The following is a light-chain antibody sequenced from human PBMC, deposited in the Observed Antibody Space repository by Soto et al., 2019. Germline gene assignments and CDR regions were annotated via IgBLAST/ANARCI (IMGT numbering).Light chain of an antibody. J-gene: IGLJ2*01. Sequence: QSALTQPASVSGSPGQSITISCTGTSSDVGAYNYVSWYQQHPGKAPKLMIFEVSDRPSGVSNRFSAPKAGNTASLTISGHQAEDEADYYCSSYTSNNTLVFGGGTKLTVL. CDR3: SSYTSNNTLV. V-gene: IGLV2-14*01. CDR1: SSDVGAYNY. CDR2: EVS.